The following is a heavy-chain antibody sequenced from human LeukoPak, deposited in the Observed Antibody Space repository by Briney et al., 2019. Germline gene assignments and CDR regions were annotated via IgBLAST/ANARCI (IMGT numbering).Heavy chain of an antibody. CDR3: ARLSTRYYYYGMDV. J-gene: IGHJ6*02. Sequence: KPSGTLSLTCTVPGGSISSYYWSWIREPPGKGLEWIGYIYYSGSTNYNPSLKSRVTISVDTSKNQFSLKLSSVTAADTAVYYCARLSTRYYYYGMDVWGQGTTVTVSS. V-gene: IGHV4-59*08. CDR2: IYYSGST. CDR1: GGSISSYY.